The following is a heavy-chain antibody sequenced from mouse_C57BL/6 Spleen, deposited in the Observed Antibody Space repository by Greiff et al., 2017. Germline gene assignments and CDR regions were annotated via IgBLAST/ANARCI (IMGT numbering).Heavy chain of an antibody. J-gene: IGHJ4*01. V-gene: IGHV6-3*01. D-gene: IGHD2-1*01. CDR3: TLIYGNRWALDY. CDR1: GFTFSNYW. CDR2: IRLKSDNYAT. Sequence: EVKVVESGGGLVQPGGSMKLSCVASGFTFSNYWMNWVRQSPEKGLEWVAQIRLKSDNYATHYAESVQGRFTISRDDSKSCVYLQMNNLRAEDAGIDYCTLIYGNRWALDYWGQGTSVTVSS.